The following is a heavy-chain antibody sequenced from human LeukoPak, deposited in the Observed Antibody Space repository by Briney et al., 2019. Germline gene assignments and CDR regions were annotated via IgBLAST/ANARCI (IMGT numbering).Heavy chain of an antibody. Sequence: PSETLSLTCTVSGGSISSYYWSWIRQPPGKGLEWIGSIYYTGSTHYNPSLKSRVTISVETYKTQFSLKLSSVTAADTAVHYCARHSSVYGSGSFLHYWGQGTLVTVSS. J-gene: IGHJ4*02. V-gene: IGHV4-59*05. CDR2: IYYTGST. D-gene: IGHD3-10*01. CDR1: GGSISSYY. CDR3: ARHSSVYGSGSFLHY.